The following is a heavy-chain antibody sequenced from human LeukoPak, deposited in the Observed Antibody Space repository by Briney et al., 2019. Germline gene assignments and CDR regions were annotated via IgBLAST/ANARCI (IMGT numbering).Heavy chain of an antibody. Sequence: ASVKVSCKASGYTFTSYYMHWVRQAPGQGLEWMGIINPSGGSTSYAQKFQGRVTMTRDMSTSTVYMELSSLRSGDTAVYYCARGGGEGATIWPWFDPWGQGTLVTVSS. CDR3: ARGGGEGATIWPWFDP. D-gene: IGHD1-26*01. CDR2: INPSGGST. V-gene: IGHV1-46*01. J-gene: IGHJ5*02. CDR1: GYTFTSYY.